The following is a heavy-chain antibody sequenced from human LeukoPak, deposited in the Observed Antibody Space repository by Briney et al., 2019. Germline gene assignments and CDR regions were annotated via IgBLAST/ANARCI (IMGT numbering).Heavy chain of an antibody. CDR2: IIPILGIT. J-gene: IGHJ4*02. V-gene: IGHV1-69*04. Sequence: ASVKVSCKASGGTFSSYAISWVRRAPGQGLEWMGRIIPILGITNYAQKFQGRVTITADKSTSTAYMELSSLRSEDTAVYYCASREYDNSNYYLYYFGYWGQGTLVTVSS. CDR1: GGTFSSYA. CDR3: ASREYDNSNYYLYYFGY. D-gene: IGHD3-22*01.